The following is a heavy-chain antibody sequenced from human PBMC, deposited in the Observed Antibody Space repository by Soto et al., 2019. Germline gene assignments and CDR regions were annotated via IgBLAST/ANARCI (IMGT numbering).Heavy chain of an antibody. CDR3: ATSEGRDGYSFDY. J-gene: IGHJ4*02. V-gene: IGHV4-4*07. D-gene: IGHD5-12*01. CDR1: GASIRSYF. Sequence: KTSETLSLTCSVSGASIRSYFWSWVRQPAGQGLEWIGHIYIRGTTSYNPSLEGRDTLSLDTSKNQVSLVVTSVTAVDTAVYYCATSEGRDGYSFDYWGPGTLVTVSS. CDR2: IYIRGTT.